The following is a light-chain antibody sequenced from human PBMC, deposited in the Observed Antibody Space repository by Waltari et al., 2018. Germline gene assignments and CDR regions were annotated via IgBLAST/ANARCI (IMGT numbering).Light chain of an antibody. CDR2: RNN. V-gene: IGLV1-47*01. CDR3: ATWDDSLSGRV. Sequence: QSVLTQPPSASGTPGQRVTISCSGSSSNIGTHYISWHLQLPGTAPKLLIYRNNQRPSGVPDRFSGSRSGTSASLAISGLRSEDEANYYCATWDDSLSGRVFGGGAKLTVL. CDR1: SSNIGTHY. J-gene: IGLJ3*02.